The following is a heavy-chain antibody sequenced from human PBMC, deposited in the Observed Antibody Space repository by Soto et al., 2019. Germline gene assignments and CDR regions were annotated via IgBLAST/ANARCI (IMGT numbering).Heavy chain of an antibody. CDR2: INHSGST. D-gene: IGHD3-10*01. V-gene: IGHV4-34*01. CDR3: ARVTSYYYXSGSPPPSDPYYYGMDV. CDR1: GGSFSGYY. Sequence: KTSETLSLTCAVYGGSFSGYYWSWIRQPPGKGLEWIGEINHSGSTNYNPSLKSRVTISVDTSKNQFSLKLSSVTAADTAVYYCARVTSYYYXSGSPPPSDPYYYGMDVWGQGTTVTVSS. J-gene: IGHJ6*02.